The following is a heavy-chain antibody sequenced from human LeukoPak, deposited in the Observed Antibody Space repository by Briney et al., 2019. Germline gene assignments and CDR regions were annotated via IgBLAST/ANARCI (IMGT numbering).Heavy chain of an antibody. CDR3: ASLSRGLAYCGGDCYYDY. CDR2: IYYSGST. J-gene: IGHJ4*02. Sequence: PSETLSLTCTVSGGSISSSRYYWGWIRQPPGKGLEWIGSIYYSGSTYYNPSLKSRVTISVDTSKNQFSPKLSSVTAADTAVYYCASLSRGLAYCGGDCYYDYWGQGTLVTVSS. CDR1: GGSISSSRYY. V-gene: IGHV4-39*01. D-gene: IGHD2-21*01.